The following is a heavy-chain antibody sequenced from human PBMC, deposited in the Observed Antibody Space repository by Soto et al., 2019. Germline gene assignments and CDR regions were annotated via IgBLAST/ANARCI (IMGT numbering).Heavy chain of an antibody. J-gene: IGHJ5*02. CDR2: MNPGSGDT. CDR3: ARMATFGSLNWFDP. V-gene: IGHV1-8*01. D-gene: IGHD3-16*01. Sequence: ASVKVSCKASGYSFTNNDVSWVRQATGQGLEWMGWMNPGSGDTGYAQKFQGRVTMTRDIPIATAYMELSSLRSDDTAIYYCARMATFGSLNWFDPWGQGTLVTVSS. CDR1: GYSFTNND.